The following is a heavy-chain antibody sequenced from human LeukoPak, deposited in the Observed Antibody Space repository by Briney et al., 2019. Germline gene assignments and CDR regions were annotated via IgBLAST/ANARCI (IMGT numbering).Heavy chain of an antibody. D-gene: IGHD3-22*01. Sequence: PGGSLRLSCAASGFTFSSYEMNWVRQAPGKGLEWVSAISGSGGSTYYADSVKGRFTISRDNSKNTLYLQMNSLRAEDTAVYYCAKDQFVGSSGYYPTFDYWGQGTLVTVSS. CDR1: GFTFSSYE. V-gene: IGHV3-23*01. CDR2: ISGSGGST. CDR3: AKDQFVGSSGYYPTFDY. J-gene: IGHJ4*02.